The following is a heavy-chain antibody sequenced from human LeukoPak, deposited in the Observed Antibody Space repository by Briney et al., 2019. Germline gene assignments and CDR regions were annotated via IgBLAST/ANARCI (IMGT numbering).Heavy chain of an antibody. CDR2: ISWDGGKT. CDR3: AKXXVSXGXXTXIDH. Sequence: CAVSXFTFDDYAMHWVRQAPGKGLEWVSLISWDGGKTYYADSVQGRFTISRDNNKNSLYLQMNSLRAEDTAVYYCAKXXVSXGXXTXIDHWGXGTLVTVSS. D-gene: IGHD3-22*01. V-gene: IGHV3-43D*03. CDR1: XFTFDDYA. J-gene: IGHJ4*02.